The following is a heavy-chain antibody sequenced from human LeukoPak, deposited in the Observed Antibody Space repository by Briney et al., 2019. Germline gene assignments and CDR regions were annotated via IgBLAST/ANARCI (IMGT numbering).Heavy chain of an antibody. CDR3: ARAGKSVPVAGYYYNYYMDV. CDR2: IYTSGST. J-gene: IGHJ6*03. V-gene: IGHV4-61*02. D-gene: IGHD6-19*01. Sequence: SETLSLTCTVSGGSISSGSYYWSWIRQPAGKGLEWIGRIYTSGSTNYNPSLKSRVTISVDTSKNQFSLKLSSVTAADTAVYYCARAGKSVPVAGYYYNYYMDVWGKGTTVTVSS. CDR1: GGSISSGSYY.